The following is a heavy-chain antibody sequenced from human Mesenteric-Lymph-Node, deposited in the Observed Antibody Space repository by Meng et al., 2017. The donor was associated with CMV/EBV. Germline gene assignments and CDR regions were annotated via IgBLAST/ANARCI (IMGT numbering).Heavy chain of an antibody. V-gene: IGHV3-20*04. CDR2: TNWNGGSS. CDR1: GFTFDDYG. J-gene: IGHJ6*02. Sequence: GRSLRLSCAASGFTFDDYGMTWVRQAPGKGLEWVACTNWNGGSSHYAESVRGRFLISRDNAKNTLSLLMNSLRAEDTAFYYCARERDFYYGMDVWGQGTTVTVSS. CDR3: ARERDFYYGMDV.